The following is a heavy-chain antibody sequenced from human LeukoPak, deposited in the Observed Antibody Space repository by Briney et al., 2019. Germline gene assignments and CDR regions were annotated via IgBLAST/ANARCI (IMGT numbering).Heavy chain of an antibody. CDR3: ARARIVGAAPFDY. CDR2: ISYDGSNK. J-gene: IGHJ4*02. Sequence: GRSLRLSCAASGFTFSSYGMHWVRQAPGKGLEWVAVISYDGSNKYYADSVKGRFTISRDNSKNTLYLQMNSLRAEDTAVYYCARARIVGAAPFDYWGQGTLVTVSS. V-gene: IGHV3-30*03. D-gene: IGHD1-26*01. CDR1: GFTFSSYG.